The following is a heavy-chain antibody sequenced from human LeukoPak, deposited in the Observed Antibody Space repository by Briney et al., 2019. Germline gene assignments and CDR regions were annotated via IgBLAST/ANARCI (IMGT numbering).Heavy chain of an antibody. CDR3: ARPPFYYDSSGY. V-gene: IGHV3-7*01. J-gene: IGHJ4*02. CDR1: GFTFSSYR. Sequence: HPGGSLRLSCAASGFTFSSYRMSWVRQAPGKGLQWVANIRQDGSEKYYVDSVKGRFTISRDNAKNSLYLQMNSLRAEDTAVYYCARPPFYYDSSGYWGQGTLVTVSS. CDR2: IRQDGSEK. D-gene: IGHD3-22*01.